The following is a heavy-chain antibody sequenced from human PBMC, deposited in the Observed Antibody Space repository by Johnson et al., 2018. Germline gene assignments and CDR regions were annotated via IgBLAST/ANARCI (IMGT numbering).Heavy chain of an antibody. CDR2: ISYDGSNK. Sequence: VQLVESGGGVVQPGRSLRLSCAASGFTFSNYGMHWVRQAPGKGLEWVAVISYDGSNKSYADSVKGRFTISRNNSKNTLYLQMNSLRAEETAVYYCASEMGIIRANYYDYGMDVWGQGTTGTVSS. CDR1: GFTFSNYG. V-gene: IGHV3-30*03. D-gene: IGHD3-3*01. J-gene: IGHJ6*02. CDR3: ASEMGIIRANYYDYGMDV.